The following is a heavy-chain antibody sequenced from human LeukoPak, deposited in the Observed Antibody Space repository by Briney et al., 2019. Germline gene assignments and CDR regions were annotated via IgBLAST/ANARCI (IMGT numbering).Heavy chain of an antibody. Sequence: PSETLSLTCTVSGGSISSSSYYWGWIRQPPGKGLEWIGSIYYSGSTYYNPSLKSRVTISVDTSKNQFSLKLSSVTAADTAVYYCARDPVVAAYYYYMDVWGKGTTVTVSS. V-gene: IGHV4-39*02. CDR3: ARDPVVAAYYYYMDV. CDR2: IYYSGST. D-gene: IGHD2-15*01. CDR1: GGSISSSSYY. J-gene: IGHJ6*03.